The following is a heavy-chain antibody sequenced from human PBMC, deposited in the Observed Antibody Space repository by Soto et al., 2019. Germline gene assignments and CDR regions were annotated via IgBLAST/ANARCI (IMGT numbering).Heavy chain of an antibody. Sequence: QVQLVESGGGVVQPGRSLRLSCAASGFTFSSYAMHWVRQAPGKGLEWVAVISYDGSNKYYADSVKGRFTISRDNSKNTLYLQMNSLRAEVTAVYYCARAEQWTFDYWGQGTLVTVSS. CDR3: ARAEQWTFDY. D-gene: IGHD6-19*01. V-gene: IGHV3-30-3*01. J-gene: IGHJ4*02. CDR2: ISYDGSNK. CDR1: GFTFSSYA.